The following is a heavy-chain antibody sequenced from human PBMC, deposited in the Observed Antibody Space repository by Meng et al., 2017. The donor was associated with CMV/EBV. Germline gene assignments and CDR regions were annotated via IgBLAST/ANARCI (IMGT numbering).Heavy chain of an antibody. Sequence: GESLKISCAASGFTFSNYWMTWVRQAPGKGLEWVTFIRYDGSNKYYADSVKGRFTISRDNSKNTLFLQMNSLRAEDTAVYYCARPLTNYDFWSGYYTGGGMDVWGQGTTVTVSS. CDR3: ARPLTNYDFWSGYYTGGGMDV. J-gene: IGHJ6*02. CDR2: IRYDGSNK. V-gene: IGHV3-30*02. D-gene: IGHD3-3*01. CDR1: GFTFSNYW.